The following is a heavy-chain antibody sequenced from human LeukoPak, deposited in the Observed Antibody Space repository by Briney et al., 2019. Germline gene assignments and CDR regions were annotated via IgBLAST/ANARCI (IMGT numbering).Heavy chain of an antibody. J-gene: IGHJ4*02. CDR3: ATTYSTVFDY. CDR1: GYIFTGYY. V-gene: IGHV1-2*06. CDR2: INPNSGGT. D-gene: IGHD1-1*01. Sequence: ASVKVSCKASGYIFTGYYMHWVRQAPGQGLEWVGRINPNSGGTNYAQKFQGRATMTRDTSISTAYMELSSLMSDDTAVYYCATTYSTVFDYWGQGTLVTVSS.